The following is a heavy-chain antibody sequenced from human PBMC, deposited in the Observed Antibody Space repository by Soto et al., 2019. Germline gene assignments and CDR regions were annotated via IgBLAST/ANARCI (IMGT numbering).Heavy chain of an antibody. D-gene: IGHD2-15*01. CDR3: ARDLGGCSAGSCRYNWFDL. Sequence: QVQLVQSGAEVKKPGSSVRVSCEASGDTFRNYAISWVRQAPGQGLEWLGGIIPLYGTTNYAQKFQDRVTITADGSTTTAYMDLSSLRSEDTAVYYCARDLGGCSAGSCRYNWFDLGGQGTLVTVSS. CDR2: IIPLYGTT. V-gene: IGHV1-69*01. J-gene: IGHJ5*02. CDR1: GDTFRNYA.